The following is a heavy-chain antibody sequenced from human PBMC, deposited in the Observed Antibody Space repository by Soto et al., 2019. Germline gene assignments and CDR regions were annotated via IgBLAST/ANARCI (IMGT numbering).Heavy chain of an antibody. CDR1: GGTFSSYA. J-gene: IGHJ6*02. V-gene: IGHV1-69*06. CDR2: IIPIFGTA. D-gene: IGHD6-13*01. Sequence: SVKVSCKASGGTFSSYAIRWVRQAPGQGLEWMGGIIPIFGTANYAQKFQGRVTITADNSTSTAYMELSSLRSEETAVYYCARTSLQLAFAQDAKDHYYYYYGMDVWGQGTTVTVSS. CDR3: ARTSLQLAFAQDAKDHYYYYYGMDV.